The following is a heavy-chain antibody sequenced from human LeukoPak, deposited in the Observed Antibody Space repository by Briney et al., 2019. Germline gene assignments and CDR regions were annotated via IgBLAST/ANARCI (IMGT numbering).Heavy chain of an antibody. D-gene: IGHD6-6*01. CDR2: ISGSTSYI. CDR1: GFTSSSYT. Sequence: PGGSLRLSCAASGFTSSSYTMNWVRQAPGKGLEWVSSISGSTSYIFYADSVKGRFTISRDNAKNSLYLQMNSLRAEDTAVYYCARRGGGSSGYYYYYMDVWGKGTTVTVSS. CDR3: ARRGGGSSGYYYYYMDV. J-gene: IGHJ6*03. V-gene: IGHV3-21*01.